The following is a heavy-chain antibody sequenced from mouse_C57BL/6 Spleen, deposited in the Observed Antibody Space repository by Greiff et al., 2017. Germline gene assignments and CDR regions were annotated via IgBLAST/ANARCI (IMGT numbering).Heavy chain of an antibody. CDR2: IYPGSGNT. CDR3: ARWLLDAMDY. CDR1: GYTFTDYY. D-gene: IGHD2-3*01. J-gene: IGHJ4*01. V-gene: IGHV1-76*01. Sequence: VQRVESGAELVRPGASVKLSCKASGYTFTDYYINWVKQRPGQGLEWIARIYPGSGNTYYNEKFKGKATLTAEKSSSTAYMQLSSLTSEDAAVYFCARWLLDAMDYWGQGTSVTVSS.